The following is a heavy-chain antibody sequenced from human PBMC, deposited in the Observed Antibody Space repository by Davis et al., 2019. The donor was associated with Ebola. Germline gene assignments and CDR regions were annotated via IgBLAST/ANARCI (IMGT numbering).Heavy chain of an antibody. CDR2: IYYSGST. J-gene: IGHJ4*02. D-gene: IGHD3-22*01. Sequence: SETLSLTCTVSGGSISSYYWGWIRQPPGKGLEWIGSIYYSGSTYYNPSLKSRVTISVDTSKNQFSLKLSSVTAADTAVYYCASTYYDSSGYSLVYWGQGTLVTVSS. V-gene: IGHV4-39*01. CDR3: ASTYYDSSGYSLVY. CDR1: GGSISSYY.